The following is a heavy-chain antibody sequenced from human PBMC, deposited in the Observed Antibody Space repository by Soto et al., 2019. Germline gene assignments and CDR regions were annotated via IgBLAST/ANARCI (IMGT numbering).Heavy chain of an antibody. J-gene: IGHJ6*02. V-gene: IGHV4-59*01. CDR3: ARYWRVSRWHDPPSGIDV. Sequence: LSLTCTVSGGSISSYYWSWIRQPPGKGLEWIGYIYYSGSTNYNPSLKSRVTISVDTSKNQFSLKLSSVTAADTAVYYCARYWRVSRWHDPPSGIDVWGQGTTVTVYS. D-gene: IGHD6-13*01. CDR2: IYYSGST. CDR1: GGSISSYY.